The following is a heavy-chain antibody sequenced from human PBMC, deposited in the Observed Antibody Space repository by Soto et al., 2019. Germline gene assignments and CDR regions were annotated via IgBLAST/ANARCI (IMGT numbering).Heavy chain of an antibody. D-gene: IGHD3-3*01. V-gene: IGHV3-30-3*01. CDR2: ISYDGSNK. CDR3: ARHAWDYDFWSGYYSYYYYGMDV. Sequence: PGGSLRLSCAASGFTFSSYAMHWVRQAPGKGLEWVAVISYDGSNKYYADSVKGRFTISRDNSKNTLYLQMNSLRAEDTAVYYCARHAWDYDFWSGYYSYYYYGMDVWGQGTTVTVSS. J-gene: IGHJ6*02. CDR1: GFTFSSYA.